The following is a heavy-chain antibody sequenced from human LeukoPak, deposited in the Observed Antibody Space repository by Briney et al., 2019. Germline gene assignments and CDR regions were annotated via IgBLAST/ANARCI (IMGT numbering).Heavy chain of an antibody. CDR1: GFTVSNNY. CDR2: IYSGGST. J-gene: IGHJ3*02. V-gene: IGHV3-66*01. D-gene: IGHD4-23*01. Sequence: GGSLRLSCAASGFTVSNNYMTWVRQAPGKGLEWVSVIYSGGSTYYADSVKGRFTISRDNSKNTMYLQMNSLRAEDTAVYVCARDTTVDGAFDIWGQGTMVTVSS. CDR3: ARDTTVDGAFDI.